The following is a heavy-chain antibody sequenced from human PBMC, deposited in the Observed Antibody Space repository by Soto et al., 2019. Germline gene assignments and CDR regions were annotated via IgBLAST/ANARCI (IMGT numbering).Heavy chain of an antibody. CDR3: ARENTPEMTRGWFAP. CDR2: IHAGGSF. Sequence: QAQLQVSGPGLVKPAETLSLICNVSGGPITDSYWSWIRQSPGKGLEWIGRIHAGGSFNYNPSLRRRAAISADTSKSQVSLRLTSVTAADTAVYFCARENTPEMTRGWFAPWGQGTLVTVSS. D-gene: IGHD3-10*01. J-gene: IGHJ5*02. CDR1: GGPITDSY. V-gene: IGHV4-4*07.